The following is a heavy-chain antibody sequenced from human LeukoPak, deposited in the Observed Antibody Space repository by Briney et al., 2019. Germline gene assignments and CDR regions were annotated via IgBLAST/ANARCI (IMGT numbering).Heavy chain of an antibody. J-gene: IGHJ6*02. CDR1: GFTFSDHY. CDR2: TRNKVKSYTT. V-gene: IGHV3-72*01. D-gene: IGHD3-16*01. CDR3: ARGGGLDV. Sequence: GGSLRLSCAASGFTFSDHYMDWVRQAPGKGLEWVARTRNKVKSYTTQYAASVKGRFTISRDDSKNSLYLQMNSLKTEDTAVYFCARGGGLDVWGQGATVTVSS.